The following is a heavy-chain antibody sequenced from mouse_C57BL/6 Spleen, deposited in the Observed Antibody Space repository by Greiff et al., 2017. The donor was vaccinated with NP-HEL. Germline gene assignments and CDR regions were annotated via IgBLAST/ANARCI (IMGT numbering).Heavy chain of an antibody. CDR1: GFTFSSYG. V-gene: IGHV5-6*01. Sequence: EVMLVESGGDLVKPGGSLKLSCAASGFTFSSYGMSWVRQTPDKRLEWVATISSGGSYTYYPDSVKGRFTISRDNAKNTLYLQMSSLKSEDTAMYYCARHYYSNSLLYWYFDVWGTGTTVTVSS. CDR3: ARHYYSNSLLYWYFDV. J-gene: IGHJ1*03. D-gene: IGHD2-5*01. CDR2: ISSGGSYT.